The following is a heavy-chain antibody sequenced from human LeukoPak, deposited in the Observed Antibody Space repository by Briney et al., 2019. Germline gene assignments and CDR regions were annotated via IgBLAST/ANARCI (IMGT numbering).Heavy chain of an antibody. D-gene: IGHD3-22*01. CDR1: GYTFTSYD. J-gene: IGHJ6*03. CDR2: MNPNSGNT. Sequence: ASVKVSCKASGYTFTSYDINWVRQATGQGLEWMGWMNPNSGNTGYAQKFQGRVTMTRNTSISTAYMELSSLRSEDTAVYYCARRLYYDSSGYYDLATADYYYYMDVWGKGPRSPSP. V-gene: IGHV1-8*01. CDR3: ARRLYYDSSGYYDLATADYYYYMDV.